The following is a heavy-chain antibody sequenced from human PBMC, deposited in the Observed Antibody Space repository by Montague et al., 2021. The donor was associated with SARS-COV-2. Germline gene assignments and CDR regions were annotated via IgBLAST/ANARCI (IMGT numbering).Heavy chain of an antibody. CDR1: GFTFSSYA. D-gene: IGHD2-15*01. J-gene: IGHJ6*04. CDR3: ARDRCYCSGGSCYFCRPYYYGMDV. CDR2: ISYDGSNK. Sequence: SLRLSCAASGFTFSSYAMHWVRQAPGKGLEWVAVISYDGSNKYYADSVKGRFTISRDNSKNTLYLQMNSLRAEDTAVYYCARDRCYCSGGSCYFCRPYYYGMDVWGKGTTVTASS. V-gene: IGHV3-30-3*01.